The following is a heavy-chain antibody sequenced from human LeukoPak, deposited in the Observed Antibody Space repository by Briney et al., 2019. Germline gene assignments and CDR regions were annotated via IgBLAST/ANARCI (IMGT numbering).Heavy chain of an antibody. J-gene: IGHJ6*03. V-gene: IGHV3-9*01. CDR3: AKDAYGGATFFYYMDV. CDR1: GFTFDDYA. Sequence: LPGRSLRLSCAGSGFTFDDYAMHWVRQTPGKGLEWVSGISWNSGNIAYADFVGGRFTISRDNAKNSLSLQMNSLSDEDTAVYYCAKDAYGGATFFYYMDVWGKGPTVTVSS. D-gene: IGHD2/OR15-2a*01. CDR2: ISWNSGNI.